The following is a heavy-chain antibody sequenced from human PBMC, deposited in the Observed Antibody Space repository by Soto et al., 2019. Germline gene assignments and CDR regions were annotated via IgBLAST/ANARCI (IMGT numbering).Heavy chain of an antibody. V-gene: IGHV4-4*02. CDR3: ARAEYSSSHYFDY. CDR2: IYHSGST. CDR1: GGSISSSNW. D-gene: IGHD6-6*01. J-gene: IGHJ4*02. Sequence: QVQLQESGPGLVKPSGTLSLTCAVSGGSISSSNWWSWVRQPPGKGLEWIGEIYHSGSTNYNPSLKRRVTISVDKAKNQCSLKLSSVTAADTAVYYCARAEYSSSHYFDYCGQGTLVTVSS.